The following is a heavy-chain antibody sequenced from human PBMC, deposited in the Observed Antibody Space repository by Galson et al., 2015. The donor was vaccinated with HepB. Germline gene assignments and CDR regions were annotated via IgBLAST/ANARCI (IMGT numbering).Heavy chain of an antibody. D-gene: IGHD4-23*01. CDR1: GFTFSSYA. V-gene: IGHV3-30*04. Sequence: SLRLSCAASGFTFSSYAIHWVRQAPGKGLEWVAVTSYDGSKKYYADSVKGRFTISRDNSKNTLYLQMNSLRAEDTAVYYCARDHYGGISRGGYFDYWGQGTLVTVSS. CDR3: ARDHYGGISRGGYFDY. J-gene: IGHJ4*02. CDR2: TSYDGSKK.